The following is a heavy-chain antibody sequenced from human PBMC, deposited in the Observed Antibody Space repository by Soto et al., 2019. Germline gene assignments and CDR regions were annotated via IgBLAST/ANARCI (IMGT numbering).Heavy chain of an antibody. CDR2: IYSVGTT. J-gene: IGHJ5*02. D-gene: IGHD6-6*01. CDR3: MNRPRA. CDR1: GFTVGNNY. V-gene: IGHV3-66*01. Sequence: EVQLVESGGGLVQPGGSLRLSCVASGFTVGNNYMSWVRQAPGKGLEWVSLIYSVGTTHYADSARGRFTISRDSSKNTLYLEMKSLRREDTAIYYCMNRPRAWGQGTLVTVSS.